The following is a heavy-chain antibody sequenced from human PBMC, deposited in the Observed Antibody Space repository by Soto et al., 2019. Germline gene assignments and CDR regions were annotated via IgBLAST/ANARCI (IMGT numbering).Heavy chain of an antibody. Sequence: EASVELSCKASGYTFTSCACRWVRQAPGQGLEWMGWISAYNGNTNYAQKLQGRVTMTTDTSTSTAYMELRSLRSDDTAVYYCARDVNKGLIDYWGQGTLVTVSS. CDR1: GYTFTSCA. J-gene: IGHJ4*02. CDR2: ISAYNGNT. CDR3: ARDVNKGLIDY. V-gene: IGHV1-18*01.